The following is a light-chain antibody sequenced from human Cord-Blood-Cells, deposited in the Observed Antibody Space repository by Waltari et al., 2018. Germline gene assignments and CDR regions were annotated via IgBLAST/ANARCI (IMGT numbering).Light chain of an antibody. J-gene: IGKJ5*01. CDR1: QSISSW. V-gene: IGKV1-5*03. CDR3: QQYNSYSIT. CDR2: KAS. Sequence: DIQLTQSPSTLSASVGDRVPIPCRASQSISSWLAWYQQKPGKAPKLLIYKASSLESGVPSRFSGSGSGTEFTLTISSLQPDDFATYYCQQYNSYSITFGQGTRLEIK.